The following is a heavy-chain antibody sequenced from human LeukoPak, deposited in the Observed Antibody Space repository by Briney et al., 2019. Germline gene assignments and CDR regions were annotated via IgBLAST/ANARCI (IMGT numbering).Heavy chain of an antibody. CDR3: AKDLNYYGSGSYSYYMDV. Sequence: GGSLRLSCAASGFTFSSYAMHWVRQAPGKGLEWVAVISYDGSNKYYADSVKGRFTISRDNAKNSLYLQMNSLRAEDTAVYYCAKDLNYYGSGSYSYYMDVWGKGTTVTISS. J-gene: IGHJ6*03. CDR1: GFTFSSYA. D-gene: IGHD3-10*01. CDR2: ISYDGSNK. V-gene: IGHV3-30*04.